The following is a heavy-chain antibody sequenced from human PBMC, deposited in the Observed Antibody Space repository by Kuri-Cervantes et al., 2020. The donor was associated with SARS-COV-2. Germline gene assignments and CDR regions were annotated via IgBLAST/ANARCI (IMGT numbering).Heavy chain of an antibody. CDR2: IKQDGSEK. Sequence: GGSLRLSCAASGFTFSSYGMHWVRQAPGKGLEWVANIKQDGSEKYYVDSVKGRFTISRDNAKNSLYLQMNSLRAEDTAVYYCARRFHQYQLPHWYFDLWGRGTLVTVSS. V-gene: IGHV3-7*01. D-gene: IGHD2-2*01. CDR3: ARRFHQYQLPHWYFDL. J-gene: IGHJ2*01. CDR1: GFTFSSYG.